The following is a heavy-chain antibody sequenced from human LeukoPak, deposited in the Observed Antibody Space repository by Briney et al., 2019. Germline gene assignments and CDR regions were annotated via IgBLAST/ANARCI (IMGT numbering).Heavy chain of an antibody. Sequence: PGGSLRLSCAASGFTFSSYAMHWVRQAPGKGLEWVAVISYDGSNKYYADSVKGRFTISRDNSKNTLYLQMNSLRAEDTAVYYCARGYDYVWGSYRFNWFDPWGQGTLVTVSS. D-gene: IGHD3-16*02. J-gene: IGHJ5*02. CDR1: GFTFSSYA. CDR3: ARGYDYVWGSYRFNWFDP. CDR2: ISYDGSNK. V-gene: IGHV3-30-3*01.